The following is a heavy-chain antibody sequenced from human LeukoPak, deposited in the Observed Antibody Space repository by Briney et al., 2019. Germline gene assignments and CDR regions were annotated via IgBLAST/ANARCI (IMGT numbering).Heavy chain of an antibody. Sequence: SETLSLTCTVSGGSTSSDAYYWGWIRQPPGKGLEWIGTIYYTGSTYYNSSLKSRVTISLDTSKNQFSLKLSSVTAADTAVYYCARGYCTNAVCSLGPTQAWGQGTLVTVSS. CDR3: ARGYCTNAVCSLGPTQA. V-gene: IGHV4-39*07. J-gene: IGHJ4*02. D-gene: IGHD2-8*01. CDR2: IYYTGST. CDR1: GGSTSSDAYY.